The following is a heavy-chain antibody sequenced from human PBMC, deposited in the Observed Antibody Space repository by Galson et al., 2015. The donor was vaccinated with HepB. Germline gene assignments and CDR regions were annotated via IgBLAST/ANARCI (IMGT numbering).Heavy chain of an antibody. V-gene: IGHV1-58*01. J-gene: IGHJ4*02. D-gene: IGHD3-10*01. CDR1: GFTFTSSA. CDR2: IVVGSGNT. CDR3: AADGVVRGVIGY. Sequence: SVKVSCKASGFTFTSSAVQWVRQARGQRLEWIGWIVVGSGNTNYAQKFQERVTITRDMSTSTAYMELSSLRSEDTAVYYCAADGVVRGVIGYWGQGTLVTVSS.